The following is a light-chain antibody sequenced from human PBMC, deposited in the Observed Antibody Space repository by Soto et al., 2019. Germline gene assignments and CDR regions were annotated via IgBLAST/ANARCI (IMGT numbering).Light chain of an antibody. CDR1: QSIGIY. CDR2: AAS. J-gene: IGKJ4*01. CDR3: QQSYSTPQLT. Sequence: DIQMTQSPSSLSASVGDRVTITCRASQSIGIYLNWYQQKPGKAPKLLIYAASNLQRGVPSRYSCRGSGPDLTLTISSLQPEDSATYYCQQSYSTPQLTFGGGTKVEIK. V-gene: IGKV1-39*01.